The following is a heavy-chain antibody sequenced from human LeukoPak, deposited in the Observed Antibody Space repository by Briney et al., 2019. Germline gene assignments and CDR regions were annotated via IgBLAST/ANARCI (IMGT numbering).Heavy chain of an antibody. CDR1: GGSISSYY. Sequence: PSETLSLTCTVSGGSISSYYWSWIRQPPGKGLEWIGYIYYSGSTNYNPSLKSRVTISVDTSKNPFSLKLSSVTAADTAVYYCARGSWNDAGDYWGQGTLVTVSS. CDR2: IYYSGST. J-gene: IGHJ4*02. V-gene: IGHV4-59*01. CDR3: ARGSWNDAGDY. D-gene: IGHD1-1*01.